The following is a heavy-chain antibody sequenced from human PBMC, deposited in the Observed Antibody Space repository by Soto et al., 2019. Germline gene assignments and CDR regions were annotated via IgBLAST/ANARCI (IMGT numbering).Heavy chain of an antibody. CDR1: GGSISSSSYY. J-gene: IGHJ4*02. Sequence: QLQLQESGPGLVKPSETLSLTCTVSGGSISSSSYYWGWIRQPPGKGLECIGTIYYSGSTYYNPSLKSRVTISVDTSKNHFSLRLSSVTGADTAVYYCARGGYDYWGQGTLVTVSS. V-gene: IGHV4-39*02. CDR3: ARGGYDY. D-gene: IGHD1-26*01. CDR2: IYYSGST.